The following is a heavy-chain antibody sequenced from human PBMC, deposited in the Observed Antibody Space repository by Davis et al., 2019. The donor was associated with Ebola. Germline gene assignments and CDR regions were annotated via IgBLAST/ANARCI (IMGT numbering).Heavy chain of an antibody. V-gene: IGHV1-69*06. D-gene: IGHD3-3*01. CDR2: IIPMFGTA. CDR3: ARVQGITIFGVVTPVMDV. CDR1: RGTFRSYA. J-gene: IGHJ6*02. Sequence: SVKVPRKASRGTFRSYAISWVRQAPGQGLEWVGGIIPMFGTANYAQKFQGRVTITADKSTSTAYMELSSLRSEDTAVYYCARVQGITIFGVVTPVMDVWGQGTTVTVSS.